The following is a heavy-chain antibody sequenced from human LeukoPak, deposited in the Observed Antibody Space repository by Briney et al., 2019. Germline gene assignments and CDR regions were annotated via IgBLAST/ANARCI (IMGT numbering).Heavy chain of an antibody. V-gene: IGHV4-59*01. CDR3: ARVGYGSGSYRFDP. CDR1: GGSISSYY. J-gene: IGHJ5*02. Sequence: SETLSLTCTVSGGSISSYYWSWIRQPPGKGLEWIGYIYYSGSTNYNPSLKSRVTIPVDTSKNQFSLKLSSVTAADTAVYYCARVGYGSGSYRFDPWGQGTLVTVSS. D-gene: IGHD3-10*01. CDR2: IYYSGST.